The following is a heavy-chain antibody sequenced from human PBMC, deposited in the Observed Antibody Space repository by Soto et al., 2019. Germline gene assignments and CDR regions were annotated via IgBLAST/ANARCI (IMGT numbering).Heavy chain of an antibody. V-gene: IGHV1-18*01. CDR1: GYTFTSYG. Sequence: QVQLVQSGAEVKKPGASVKVSCKASGYTFTSYGISWVRQAPGQGLEWMGWISAYNGNTNYAQKLQGRVTMTTDTSTSTAYMELRSLRSDDTAVYYCAKAVGVAVVETLGTYYYYFDYWGQGDLVTVSS. J-gene: IGHJ4*02. D-gene: IGHD2-15*01. CDR3: AKAVGVAVVETLGTYYYYFDY. CDR2: ISAYNGNT.